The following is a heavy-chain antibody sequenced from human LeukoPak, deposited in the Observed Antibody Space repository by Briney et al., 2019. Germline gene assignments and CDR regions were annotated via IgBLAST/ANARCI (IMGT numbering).Heavy chain of an antibody. Sequence: GGSLRLSCAASGFTFGSYGMTWVRQAPGKGLEWVSAMSGSGASTNYADSVKGRFTISRDNSKNTLYLQMNSLRAEDTAVYYCARVPGDYWGQGTLVTVSS. CDR3: ARVPGDY. J-gene: IGHJ4*02. V-gene: IGHV3-23*01. CDR1: GFTFGSYG. CDR2: MSGSGAST.